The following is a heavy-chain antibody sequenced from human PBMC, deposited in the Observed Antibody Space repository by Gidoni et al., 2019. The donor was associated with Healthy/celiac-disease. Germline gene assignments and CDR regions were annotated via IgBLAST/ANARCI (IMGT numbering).Heavy chain of an antibody. D-gene: IGHD6-19*01. CDR1: GFTFDDYA. V-gene: IGHV3-9*01. J-gene: IGHJ1*01. CDR2: ISWNSGSI. Sequence: EVQLVESGGGLVQPGRSLRLACAASGFTFDDYAMHWVRQAPGKGLEWVSGISWNSGSIGYADSVKGRFTISRDNAKNSLYLQMNSLRAEDTALYYCAKAPVGLVKGGFGAEYFQHWGQGTLVTVSS. CDR3: AKAPVGLVKGGFGAEYFQH.